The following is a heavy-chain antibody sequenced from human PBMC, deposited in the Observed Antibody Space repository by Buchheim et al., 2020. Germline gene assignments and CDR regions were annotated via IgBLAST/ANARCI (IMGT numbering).Heavy chain of an antibody. V-gene: IGHV3-33*08. CDR2: IWADGTTK. CDR3: ARDPGGAPFDY. Sequence: VQLVESGGGLVQPGGSLRLSCAASGFTFSSYWMSWVRQAPGKGLEWVAVIWADGTTKDYAVSVKGRFTVSRDIAPHPLYLEMNSLSAEDTAVYYCARDPGGAPFDYWGQGTL. D-gene: IGHD3-10*01. CDR1: GFTFSSYW. J-gene: IGHJ4*02.